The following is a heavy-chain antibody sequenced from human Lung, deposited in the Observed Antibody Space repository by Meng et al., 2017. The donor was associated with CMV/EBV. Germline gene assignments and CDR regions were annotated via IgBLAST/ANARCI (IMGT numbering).Heavy chain of an antibody. D-gene: IGHD3-3*01. CDR3: TRETGETFWSGSHDS. J-gene: IGHJ4*02. V-gene: IGHV4-59*01. CDR2: IYYSGSA. CDR1: GGSISSYY. Sequence: SETLSLXCTISGGSISSYYWSWIRQPPGKGLEWIGNIYYSGSANYNPSLKSPVTMSVDTSKNQFSLKLSSVTAADTAVYYCTRETGETFWSGSHDSWGQGTXVTVYS.